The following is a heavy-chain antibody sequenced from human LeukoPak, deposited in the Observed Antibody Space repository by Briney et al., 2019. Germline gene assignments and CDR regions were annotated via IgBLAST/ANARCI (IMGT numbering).Heavy chain of an antibody. V-gene: IGHV1-2*02. J-gene: IGHJ3*02. Sequence: GASVKVSCKASGYTFTVYYMHWGRQAPGQGLEWMGWINPNSGGTNYAQKFQGRVTMTRDTSISTAYMELSRLRSDDTAVYYCARGRSGWTEDAFDIWGQGTMVTVSS. D-gene: IGHD6-19*01. CDR2: INPNSGGT. CDR1: GYTFTVYY. CDR3: ARGRSGWTEDAFDI.